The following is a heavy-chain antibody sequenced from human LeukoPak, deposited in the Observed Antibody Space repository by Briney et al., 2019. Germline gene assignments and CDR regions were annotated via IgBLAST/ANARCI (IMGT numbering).Heavy chain of an antibody. CDR3: ATYRQVLLPFES. V-gene: IGHV3-23*01. D-gene: IGHD2-8*02. CDR2: ISGSGGST. CDR1: GFTFSSYG. J-gene: IGHJ4*02. Sequence: GGSLRLSCAASGFTFSSYGMSWVRQAPGKGLEWVSAISGSGGSTYYADSVKGRFTISRDNSKSTLSLQMNSLRAEDTAIYYCATYRQVLLPFESWGQGTLVTVSS.